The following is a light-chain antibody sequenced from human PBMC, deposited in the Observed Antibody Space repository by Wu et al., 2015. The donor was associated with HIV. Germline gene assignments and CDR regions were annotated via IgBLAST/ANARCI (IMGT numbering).Light chain of an antibody. V-gene: IGKV1-13*02. CDR1: QDIFTY. Sequence: AIQLTQSPSSLSASIGDRVNITCRASQDIFTYLAWYQQTPGKAPRVLIYDASTLQSGVSSRFSGSGSGADFTLTISGLQREDFAVYFCHQLNSFPLTFGQGSRLEI. CDR2: DAS. J-gene: IGKJ5*01. CDR3: HQLNSFPLT.